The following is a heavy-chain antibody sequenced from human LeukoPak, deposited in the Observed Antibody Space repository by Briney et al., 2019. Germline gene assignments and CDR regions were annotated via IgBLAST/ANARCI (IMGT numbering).Heavy chain of an antibody. Sequence: GSLRLSCVASGFTFSYYPLSWVRQAPGKGLEWVAAIGSASGTKYYADSVKGRFAISRDDSKSTLYLQMSSLRGEDTAAYYCAKVWVTCYDRGIFDSWGQGTRVTVSS. CDR3: AKVWVTCYDRGIFDS. J-gene: IGHJ4*02. CDR1: GFTFSYYP. V-gene: IGHV3-23*01. D-gene: IGHD3-22*01. CDR2: IGSASGTK.